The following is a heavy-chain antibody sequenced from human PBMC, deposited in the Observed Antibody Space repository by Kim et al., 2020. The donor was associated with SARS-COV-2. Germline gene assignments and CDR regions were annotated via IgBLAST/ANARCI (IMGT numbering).Heavy chain of an antibody. CDR2: VYYSGNT. CDR1: GGSISSTSDY. CDR3: ARRSGGSWSPFDP. Sequence: SETLSLTCTVSGGSISSTSDYWAWIRQPPGKGLEWIGSVYYSGNTDYNPSLKSRVTISIDTSKKQFSLNLNSVTAADTAVYYCARRSGGSWSPFDPWGQG. J-gene: IGHJ5*02. D-gene: IGHD3-10*01. V-gene: IGHV4-39*01.